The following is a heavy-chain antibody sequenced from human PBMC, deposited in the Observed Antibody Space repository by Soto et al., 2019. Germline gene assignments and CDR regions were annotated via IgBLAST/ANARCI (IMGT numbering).Heavy chain of an antibody. D-gene: IGHD3-9*01. Sequence: PSETLSLTCTVSGDSISGGGYYWSWIRQHPGKGLEWIGYISYSGSTYYNPSLKSRVTISLDTSKNQFSLKLGSVTAADTAVYYCARTYYDILSGFYLFDYWGQGTLVTAPQ. V-gene: IGHV4-31*03. J-gene: IGHJ4*02. CDR2: ISYSGST. CDR1: GDSISGGGYY. CDR3: ARTYYDILSGFYLFDY.